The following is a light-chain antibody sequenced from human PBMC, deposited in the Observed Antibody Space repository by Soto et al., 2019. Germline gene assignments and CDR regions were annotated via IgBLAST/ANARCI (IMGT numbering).Light chain of an antibody. V-gene: IGLV2-14*01. CDR2: DVS. Sequence: QSVLTQPASVSGSPGQSIAISCIGSSSDVGGYNYVSWHQQHPGKAPKVVIYDVSNRPSGVSDRFSGSKSGNTASLTISGLQAEDEADDYCSSYTSSSTYVFGTGT. CDR3: SSYTSSSTYV. CDR1: SSDVGGYNY. J-gene: IGLJ1*01.